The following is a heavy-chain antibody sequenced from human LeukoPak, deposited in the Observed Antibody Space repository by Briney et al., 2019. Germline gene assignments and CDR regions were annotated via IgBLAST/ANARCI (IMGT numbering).Heavy chain of an antibody. V-gene: IGHV3-30*04. CDR1: GFTFSSYA. J-gene: IGHJ4*02. CDR3: AREGDGYYRYIDY. CDR2: ISYDGSDK. Sequence: GGSLRLSCAASGFTFSSYAMHWVRQAPGKGLEWVAVISYDGSDKHYADSVKGRITISRDNSKNTLYLQMNSLRAEDTAVYYCAREGDGYYRYIDYWGQGTLVTVSS. D-gene: IGHD5-24*01.